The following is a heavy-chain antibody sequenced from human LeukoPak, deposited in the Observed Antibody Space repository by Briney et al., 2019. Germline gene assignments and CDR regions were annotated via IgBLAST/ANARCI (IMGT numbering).Heavy chain of an antibody. CDR2: ICDDGSNK. CDR1: GFTFSSYG. D-gene: IGHD6-6*01. V-gene: IGHV3-33*01. J-gene: IGHJ3*02. Sequence: GGSLRLSCAASGFTFSSYGMHWVRQAPGKGREWVAVICDDGSNKYYADSVKGRFTISRDNSKNTLYLQMNSLRAEDTAVYYCARDGEQLVLRGAFDIWGQGTMVTVSS. CDR3: ARDGEQLVLRGAFDI.